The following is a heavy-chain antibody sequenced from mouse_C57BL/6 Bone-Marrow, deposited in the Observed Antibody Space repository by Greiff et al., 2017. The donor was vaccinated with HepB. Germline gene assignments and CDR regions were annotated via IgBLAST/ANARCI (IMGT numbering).Heavy chain of an antibody. CDR1: GYTFTSYW. J-gene: IGHJ4*01. V-gene: IGHV1-69*01. Sequence: VQLQQPGAELVMPGASVKLSCKASGYTFTSYWMHWVKQRPGQGLEWIGEIDPSDSYTNYNQKFKGKSTLTVDKSSSTSYMRLSSLTSEDAAVSYSASWGDSWYRGTSITVSS. CDR3: ASWGDS. CDR2: IDPSDSYT. D-gene: IGHD4-1*01.